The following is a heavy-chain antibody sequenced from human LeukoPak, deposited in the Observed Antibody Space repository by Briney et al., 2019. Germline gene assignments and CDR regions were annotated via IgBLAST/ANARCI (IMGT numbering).Heavy chain of an antibody. Sequence: PGGSLRLSCAASGFLFSSYSMNWVRHAPGKGLELVSSISATTGYIFYADAVKGRFTISRDNTKNSLYLQMNSLRAEDTAVYYCARDSEPHPGSWYFSNKSYLEFFLGVDGMDVWGQGTTVTVSS. J-gene: IGHJ6*02. CDR1: GFLFSSYS. CDR2: ISATTGYI. D-gene: IGHD6-13*01. V-gene: IGHV3-21*01. CDR3: ARDSEPHPGSWYFSNKSYLEFFLGVDGMDV.